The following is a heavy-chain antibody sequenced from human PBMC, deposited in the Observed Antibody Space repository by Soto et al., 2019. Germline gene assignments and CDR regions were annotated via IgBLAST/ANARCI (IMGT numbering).Heavy chain of an antibody. J-gene: IGHJ4*02. Sequence: QVQLQESGPGLVKPSETLSLTCTVSGGSISSYYWSWIRQPPGKGLEWIGYIYYSGSTNYNPSLSSRDTRPLATSKYPVSLKLSSVSAADAAVYCCARRCGGSFDLWGQGSLVSVSS. CDR1: GGSISSYY. CDR2: IYYSGST. V-gene: IGHV4-59*01. D-gene: IGHD2-21*01. CDR3: ARRCGGSFDL.